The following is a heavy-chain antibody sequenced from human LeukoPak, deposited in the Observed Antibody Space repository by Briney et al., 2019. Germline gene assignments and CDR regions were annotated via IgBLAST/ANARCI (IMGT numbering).Heavy chain of an antibody. D-gene: IGHD3-10*01. J-gene: IGHJ4*02. CDR2: IKQDGSEK. V-gene: IGHV3-7*01. CDR3: ERDREYYYGSGSYWVFDY. Sequence: GGSLRLSCAASGFTFSSYWMSWVRQAPGKGLEWVANIKQDGSEKYYVDSVKGRFTISRDNAKNSLYLQMNSLRAEDTAVYYCERDREYYYGSGSYWVFDYWGQGTLVTVSS. CDR1: GFTFSSYW.